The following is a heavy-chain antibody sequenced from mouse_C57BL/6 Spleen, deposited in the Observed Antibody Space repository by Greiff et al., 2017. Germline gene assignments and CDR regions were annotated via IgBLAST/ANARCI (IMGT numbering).Heavy chain of an antibody. CDR3: ASRIYYEGAMDY. CDR1: GFNINDYY. D-gene: IGHD2-4*01. Sequence: VQLLQSGAEFVKPGASVKLSCTASGFNINDYYMHWVNQTTEQGLEWIGRIDPEAGETKYAPKFQGKATITSDTSSNTANLQLSSLTSEDTAVYYCASRIYYEGAMDYWGQGTSVTVS. V-gene: IGHV14-2*01. J-gene: IGHJ4*01. CDR2: IDPEAGET.